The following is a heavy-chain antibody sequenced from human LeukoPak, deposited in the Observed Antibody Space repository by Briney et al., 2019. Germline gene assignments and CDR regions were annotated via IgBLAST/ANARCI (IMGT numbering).Heavy chain of an antibody. CDR3: AKGEGGSSSWYDFYDYGMDV. D-gene: IGHD6-13*01. Sequence: PGGSVRLSCAASVLTFLRYPMHWVRQAAARGLAWVAVISYDGSKEYSADSVKGRFTISRDNSKNTLYLTMDSLRAEDTAVYYCAKGEGGSSSWYDFYDYGMDVWGKGTTVTVSS. CDR2: ISYDGSKE. CDR1: VLTFLRYP. V-gene: IGHV3-30*18. J-gene: IGHJ6*04.